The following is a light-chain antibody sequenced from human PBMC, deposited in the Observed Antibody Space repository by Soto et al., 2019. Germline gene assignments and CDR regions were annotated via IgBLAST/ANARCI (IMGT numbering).Light chain of an antibody. CDR3: QQSDTFPAT. CDR2: SAS. Sequence: LQITRSPKALTASVEDRVAIPCRRRQVIQSWLAWYQQKPGKAPKLLISSASTLQSGVPSRFSGSGSGTDFTLTISGLQPEDFATYYCQQSDTFPATFGGGTKVDIK. V-gene: IGKV1D-12*01. J-gene: IGKJ4*01. CDR1: QVIQSW.